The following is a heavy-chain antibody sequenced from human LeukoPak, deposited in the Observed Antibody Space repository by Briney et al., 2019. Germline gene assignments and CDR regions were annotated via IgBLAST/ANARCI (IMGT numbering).Heavy chain of an antibody. CDR3: ARSTAMVNFDY. J-gene: IGHJ4*02. CDR1: GFTFSSYG. D-gene: IGHD5-18*01. V-gene: IGHV3-33*01. Sequence: QPGGSLRLSCAASGFTFSSYGMHWVRQAPGKGLEWVAVIWYDGSNKYYADSVKGRFTISRDNSKNTLYLQMNSLRAEDTAVYYCARSTAMVNFDYWGQGTLVTVSS. CDR2: IWYDGSNK.